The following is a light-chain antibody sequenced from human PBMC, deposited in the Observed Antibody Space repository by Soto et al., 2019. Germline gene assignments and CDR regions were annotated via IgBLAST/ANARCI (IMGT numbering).Light chain of an antibody. J-gene: IGKJ4*01. Sequence: DIQMTQSPSTLSASVGDRVTITCRASQSISSWLAWYQQKPGKAPKLLIYDASGLESGVPSRFSGSGSGTEFTLTISSLQPDDFATYYCQQGTTFGGGTKVEIK. CDR1: QSISSW. CDR2: DAS. V-gene: IGKV1-5*01. CDR3: QQGTT.